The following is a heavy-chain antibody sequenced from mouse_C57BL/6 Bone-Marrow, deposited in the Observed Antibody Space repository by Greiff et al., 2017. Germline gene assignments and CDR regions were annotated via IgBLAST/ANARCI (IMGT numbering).Heavy chain of an antibody. CDR1: GYTFTSYT. Sequence: VQLQESGAELARPGASVKMSCKASGYTFTSYTMHWVKQRPGQGLAWIGYINPSSGYTKSNQKFKDKATLTADKSSSTAYMQLSSLTSEDSAVYYCASLREGYYRYAMDYWGQGTSVTVSS. CDR2: INPSSGYT. J-gene: IGHJ4*01. CDR3: ASLREGYYRYAMDY. V-gene: IGHV1-4*01. D-gene: IGHD2-3*01.